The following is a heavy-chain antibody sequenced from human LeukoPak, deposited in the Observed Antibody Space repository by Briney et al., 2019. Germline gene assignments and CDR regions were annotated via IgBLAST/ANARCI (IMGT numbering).Heavy chain of an antibody. CDR2: IYTSGST. CDR1: GGSISSYY. Sequence: PSETLSLTCTVSGGSISSYYWGWIRQPAGKGLEWIGRIYTSGSTNYNPSLKSRVTMSVDTSKNQFSLKLSSVTAADTAVYYCAGVAVGATQGFDYWGQGTLVTVSS. D-gene: IGHD1-26*01. CDR3: AGVAVGATQGFDY. J-gene: IGHJ4*02. V-gene: IGHV4-4*07.